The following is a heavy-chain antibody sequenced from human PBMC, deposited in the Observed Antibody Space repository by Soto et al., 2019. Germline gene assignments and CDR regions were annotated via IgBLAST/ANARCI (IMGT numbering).Heavy chain of an antibody. J-gene: IGHJ4*02. CDR1: GGSISSYY. D-gene: IGHD6-13*01. V-gene: IGHV4-59*01. CDR3: ARGQSGSSWKGALDY. Sequence: QVQLQESGPGLVKPSETLSLTCTVSGGSISSYYWSWIRQPPGKGLEWIGYIYYSGSTNYNPSLRSRVTISVDTSKNQFSLKLSSVTAADTAVYYCARGQSGSSWKGALDYWGQGTLVTVSS. CDR2: IYYSGST.